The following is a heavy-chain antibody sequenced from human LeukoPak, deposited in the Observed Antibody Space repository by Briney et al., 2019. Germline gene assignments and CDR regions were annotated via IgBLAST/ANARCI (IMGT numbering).Heavy chain of an antibody. CDR3: ARGSNYYYMDV. CDR2: IYYSGST. D-gene: IGHD5/OR15-5a*01. CDR1: GGSISSSSYY. Sequence: SETLSLTCTVSGGSISSSSYYWGWIRQPPGKGLEWIGSIYYSGSTYYNPSLKSRVTISVDTSKNQFSLKLSSVTAADTAMYYCARGSNYYYMDVWGKGTTVTVSS. V-gene: IGHV4-39*07. J-gene: IGHJ6*03.